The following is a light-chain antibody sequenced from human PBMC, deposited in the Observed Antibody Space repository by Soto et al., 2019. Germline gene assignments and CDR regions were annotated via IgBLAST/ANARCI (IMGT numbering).Light chain of an antibody. CDR1: QSVSSSS. CDR2: GAS. CDR3: QQRHMWPIT. Sequence: EIVLTQSPGTLSLSPGERATLSCRASQSVSSSSLTWYQQKPGQAPRLLIYGASTRATGIPDRFSGSGSGTDFSLTISSLEPEDSAVYYCQQRHMWPITFGQGTRLEIK. J-gene: IGKJ5*01. V-gene: IGKV3D-20*02.